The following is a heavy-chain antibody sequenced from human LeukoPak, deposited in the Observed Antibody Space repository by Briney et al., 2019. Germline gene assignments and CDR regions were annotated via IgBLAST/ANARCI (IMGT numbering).Heavy chain of an antibody. D-gene: IGHD6-19*01. V-gene: IGHV4-38-2*02. CDR3: ARDRPLLSGWSWFDP. CDR1: GFSISSGYY. CDR2: FYHSGST. Sequence: SETLSLTCAVSGFSISSGYYWGWIRQPPGKGLEWIGTFYHSGSTYYNPSLKSRVTISVDTSKNQFSLKLSSVTAADTAMYYCARDRPLLSGWSWFDPWGQGTLVTVSS. J-gene: IGHJ5*02.